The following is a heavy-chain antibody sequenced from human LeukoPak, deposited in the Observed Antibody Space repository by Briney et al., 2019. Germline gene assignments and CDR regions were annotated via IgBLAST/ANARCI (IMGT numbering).Heavy chain of an antibody. Sequence: SETLSLTCTVSGGSISSYYWSWIRQPPGKGLEWIGYIYYSGSTNDNPSLKSRVTISVDTSKNQFPLDLSSVTAADTAVYYCARHVAMIRGADAIDIWGQGTKVTVSS. J-gene: IGHJ3*02. D-gene: IGHD3-10*01. CDR2: IYYSGST. CDR1: GGSISSYY. CDR3: ARHVAMIRGADAIDI. V-gene: IGHV4-59*08.